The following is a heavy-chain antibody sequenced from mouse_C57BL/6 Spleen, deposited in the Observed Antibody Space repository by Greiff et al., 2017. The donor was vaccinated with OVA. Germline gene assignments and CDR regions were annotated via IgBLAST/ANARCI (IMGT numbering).Heavy chain of an antibody. J-gene: IGHJ1*03. D-gene: IGHD4-1*01. CDR1: GYTFTSYW. CDR2: IDPSDSYT. Sequence: QVQLQQSGAELVKPGASVKLSCKASGYTFTSYWMQWVKQRPGQGLEWIGEIDPSDSYTNYNQKFKGKATLTVDTSSSTAYMQLSSLTSEDSAVYYCAATGTGYFDVWGTGTTVTVSS. V-gene: IGHV1-50*01. CDR3: AATGTGYFDV.